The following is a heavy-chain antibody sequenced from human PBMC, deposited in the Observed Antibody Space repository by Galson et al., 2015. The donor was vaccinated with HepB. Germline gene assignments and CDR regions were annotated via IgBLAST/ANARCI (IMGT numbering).Heavy chain of an antibody. Sequence: SCKASGGTFSSYAISWVRQAPGQGLEWMGGIIPIFGIANYAQKFQGRVTITADESTSTAYMELSSLRSEDTAVYYCARARYCSGGSCYSPNWFDPWGQGTLVTVSS. J-gene: IGHJ5*02. CDR3: ARARYCSGGSCYSPNWFDP. CDR1: GGTFSSYA. V-gene: IGHV1-69*01. CDR2: IIPIFGIA. D-gene: IGHD2-15*01.